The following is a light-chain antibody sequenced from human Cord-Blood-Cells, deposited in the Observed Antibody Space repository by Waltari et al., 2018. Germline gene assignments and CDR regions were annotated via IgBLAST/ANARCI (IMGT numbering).Light chain of an antibody. V-gene: IGKV3-20*01. CDR2: CCS. CDR1: QSVTSSY. CDR3: QQYGSSSYT. Sequence: EIVLTQSPGTLSFSPGERVTLSCRARQSVTSSYLPCYQQKPGHAPRLRIYCCSSTATGIPARFRGGGSGTDFTPTISRLGPEEFPVYYCQQYGSSSYTFGKGTKPETK. J-gene: IGKJ2*01.